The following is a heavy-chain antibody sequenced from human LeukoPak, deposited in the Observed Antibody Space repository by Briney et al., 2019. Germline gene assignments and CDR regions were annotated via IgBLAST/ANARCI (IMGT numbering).Heavy chain of an antibody. CDR1: GGTFSSYA. J-gene: IGHJ4*02. D-gene: IGHD3-9*01. CDR3: ASSGGGYDILTGYPKGPFDH. CDR2: IIPIFGTA. V-gene: IGHV1-69*13. Sequence: ASVKVSCKASGGTFSSYAISWVRQAPGQGLEWMGGIIPIFGTANYAQKFQGRVTITADESTSTAYMELSSLRSEDTAVYYCASSGGGYDILTGYPKGPFDHWGQGTLVTVSS.